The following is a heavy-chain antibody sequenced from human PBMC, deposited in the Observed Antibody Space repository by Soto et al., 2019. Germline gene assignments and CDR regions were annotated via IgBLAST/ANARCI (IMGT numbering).Heavy chain of an antibody. CDR3: ARGSIYYDILTGYDY. CDR1: GGSFSGYY. J-gene: IGHJ4*02. D-gene: IGHD3-9*01. CDR2: INHSGST. Sequence: SETLSLTCAVYGGSFSGYYWSWIRQPPGKGLEWIGEINHSGSTNYNPSLKSRVTISVDTSKNQFSLKLSSVTAADTAVYYCARGSIYYDILTGYDYWGQGTLVT. V-gene: IGHV4-34*01.